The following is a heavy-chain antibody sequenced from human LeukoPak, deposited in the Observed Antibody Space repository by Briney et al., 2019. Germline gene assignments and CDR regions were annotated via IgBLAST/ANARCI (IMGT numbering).Heavy chain of an antibody. Sequence: SQTLSLTCTVSGGSISSGSSYWSWIRQPAGKGLEWIGRIYTSGSTNYNPSLKSRVTISVDTSKNQFSLKLSSVTAADTAVYYCARGVVRGVIITREIDYWGQGTLVTVSS. CDR3: ARGVVRGVIITREIDY. CDR1: GGSISSGSSY. V-gene: IGHV4-61*02. CDR2: IYTSGST. J-gene: IGHJ4*02. D-gene: IGHD3-10*01.